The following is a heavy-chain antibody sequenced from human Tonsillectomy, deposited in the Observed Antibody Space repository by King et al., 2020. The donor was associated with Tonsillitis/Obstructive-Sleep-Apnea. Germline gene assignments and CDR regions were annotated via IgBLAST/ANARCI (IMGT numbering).Heavy chain of an antibody. V-gene: IGHV4-31*03. CDR1: GGSISSGGYY. D-gene: IGHD4-17*01. CDR3: ARGTTVKSFDY. CDR2: IYYSGST. J-gene: IGHJ4*02. Sequence: VQLQESGPGLVKPSQTLSLTCTVSGGSISSGGYYWSWIRQHPGKGLEWIGCIYYSGSTYYNPSLKSRVTISIDTSKNQFSLKLSSVTPADTAVYSCARGTTVKSFDYWGQGTLVTVSS.